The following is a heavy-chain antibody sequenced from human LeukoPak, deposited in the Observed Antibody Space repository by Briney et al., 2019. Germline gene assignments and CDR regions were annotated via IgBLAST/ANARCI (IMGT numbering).Heavy chain of an antibody. CDR2: IGGRDGST. D-gene: IGHD3-10*01. CDR3: AKGHYYGSGSLDY. J-gene: IGHJ4*02. V-gene: IGHV3-23*01. Sequence: GGSLRLSCAASGFTFSSYGMSRVRQAPGKGLEWVSAIGGRDGSTYYADSVKGRFTISRDNSKNTLYVQMNSLRAEDTAVYYCAKGHYYGSGSLDYWGQGTLVTVSS. CDR1: GFTFSSYG.